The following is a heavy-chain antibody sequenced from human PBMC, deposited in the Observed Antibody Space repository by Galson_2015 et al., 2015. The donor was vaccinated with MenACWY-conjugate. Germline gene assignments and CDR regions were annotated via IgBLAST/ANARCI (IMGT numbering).Heavy chain of an antibody. CDR2: ISGSGGST. CDR3: GSGYSSSWYWTDFDY. D-gene: IGHD6-13*01. Sequence: SLRLSCAASGFTFSSYAMSWVRQAPGKGLEWVSAISGSGGSTYYADSVKGRFTISRDNSKNTLYLQMNSLRAEDTAVYYCGSGYSSSWYWTDFDYWGQGTLVTVSS. CDR1: GFTFSSYA. V-gene: IGHV3-23*01. J-gene: IGHJ4*02.